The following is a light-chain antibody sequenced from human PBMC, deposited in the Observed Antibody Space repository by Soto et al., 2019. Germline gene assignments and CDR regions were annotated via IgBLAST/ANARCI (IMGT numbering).Light chain of an antibody. CDR3: HVRTQSSIP. CDR2: QTA. Sequence: EIEVTRSQSTLSSSIGEIXPXACRASQRVGTYLAWYEQKPGQSDRLVINQTANRAAGIAATFSSTRSGTDFTLTTNTLVPPDYAVYYCHVRTQSSIPFGRGTRMEIK. V-gene: IGKV3-11*01. J-gene: IGKJ5*01. CDR1: QRVGTY.